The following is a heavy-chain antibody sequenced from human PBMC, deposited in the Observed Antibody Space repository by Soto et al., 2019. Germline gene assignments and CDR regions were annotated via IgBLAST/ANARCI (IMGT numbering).Heavy chain of an antibody. Sequence: GGSLRLSCAASGFTFDDYAMHWVRQAPGKGLEWVSGISWNSGSIGYADSVKGRFTISRDNAKNSLYLQMNSLRAEDTALYYCAKDDSMITFGGVIVGAFDIWGQGTMVTV. CDR3: AKDDSMITFGGVIVGAFDI. V-gene: IGHV3-9*01. CDR1: GFTFDDYA. CDR2: ISWNSGSI. D-gene: IGHD3-16*02. J-gene: IGHJ3*02.